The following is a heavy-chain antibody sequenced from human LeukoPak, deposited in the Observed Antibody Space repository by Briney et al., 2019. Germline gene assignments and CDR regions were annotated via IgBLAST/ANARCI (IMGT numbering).Heavy chain of an antibody. V-gene: IGHV3-33*01. CDR1: EFTFTTYG. CDR2: IYYDGSNI. J-gene: IGHJ4*02. Sequence: GGSLRLSCAASEFTFTTYGMHWVRQAPGKGLEWVAFIYYDGSNIYYADYVKGRFTISRDNSKNTLYLQMNSLRAEDTAVYYCARDKGAFDYWGQGTLVTVSS. CDR3: ARDKGAFDY.